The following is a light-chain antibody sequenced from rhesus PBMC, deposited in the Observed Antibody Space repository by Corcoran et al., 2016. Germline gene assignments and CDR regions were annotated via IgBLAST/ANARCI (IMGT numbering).Light chain of an antibody. CDR2: GAA. J-gene: IGKJ1*01. Sequence: EIVMTQSPATLSLSPGERTTLSCRASQSVSNTLAWYQPKPGQAPRLLIYGAATRATGIPDRFRGSGSRTDCTLTISSLEPEDVAVYYCLQHSKWPRTFGQGTKVEIK. V-gene: IGKV3-24*01. CDR1: QSVSNT. CDR3: LQHSKWPRT.